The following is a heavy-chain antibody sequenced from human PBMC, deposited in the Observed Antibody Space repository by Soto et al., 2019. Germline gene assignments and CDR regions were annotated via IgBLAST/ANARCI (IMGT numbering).Heavy chain of an antibody. CDR2: ISYDGSNK. V-gene: IGHV3-30*03. CDR3: AREDIAVAADY. J-gene: IGHJ4*02. D-gene: IGHD6-19*01. CDR1: GFTFSSYS. Sequence: GGSLRLSCAASGFTFSSYSMHWVRQAPGKGLEWVAVISYDGSNKNYADSVKGRFSISRDNSKNTLYLQINSLRGEDTAVYYCAREDIAVAADYWGQGTLVTVSS.